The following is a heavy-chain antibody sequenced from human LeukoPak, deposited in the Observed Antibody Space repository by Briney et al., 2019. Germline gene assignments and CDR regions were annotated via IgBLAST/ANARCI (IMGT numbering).Heavy chain of an antibody. J-gene: IGHJ4*02. Sequence: GGSLRLSCAASGFPFSRCWMTWVRQAPGKGLEWVANIKQDGSVIYYVDSVKGRFTISRDNAKNSLSLQMNSLRAEDTAVYYCARIGYSSSSNDYWGQGTLVTVSS. CDR1: GFPFSRCW. D-gene: IGHD6-6*01. V-gene: IGHV3-7*01. CDR2: IKQDGSVI. CDR3: ARIGYSSSSNDY.